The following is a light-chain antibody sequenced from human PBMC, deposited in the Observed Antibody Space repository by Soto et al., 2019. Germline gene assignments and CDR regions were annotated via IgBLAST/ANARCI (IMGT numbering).Light chain of an antibody. Sequence: DIQMTQSPSTLSASVGDRVTITCRASQSISSWLAWYQQKPGKAPKLMIYDASSLESGVPSRFSGSGSGTEFTLTISSLQPDAFATYYCQQFNSYWTFGRGTKVEIK. CDR1: QSISSW. J-gene: IGKJ1*01. V-gene: IGKV1-5*01. CDR3: QQFNSYWT. CDR2: DAS.